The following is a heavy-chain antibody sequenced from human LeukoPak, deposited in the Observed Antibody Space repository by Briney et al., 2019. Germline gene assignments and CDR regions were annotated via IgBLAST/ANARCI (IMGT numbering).Heavy chain of an antibody. D-gene: IGHD1-26*01. CDR3: ARDRGIVGATPDY. Sequence: ETLSLTCTVSGGSISSYYWSWIRQPPGKGLEWVSVIYSGGSTYYADSVKGRFTISRDNAKNSLYLQMNSLRDEDTAVYYCARDRGIVGATPDYWGQGTLVTVSS. V-gene: IGHV3-53*01. J-gene: IGHJ4*02. CDR2: IYSGGST. CDR1: GGSISSYY.